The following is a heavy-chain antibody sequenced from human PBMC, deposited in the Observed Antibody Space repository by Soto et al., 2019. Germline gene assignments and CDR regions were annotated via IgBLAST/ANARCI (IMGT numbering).Heavy chain of an antibody. V-gene: IGHV4-59*08. Sequence: QVQLQESGPGLVKPSETLSLTCTVSGGSISSYYWSWIRQPPGKGLEWIGYIYYSGSTNYNPSLTRXVXTSXGTPKDQSPLKLSSVPAADTAVYYCARRYGWNFDYWGQGTLVTVSS. CDR2: IYYSGST. D-gene: IGHD6-19*01. CDR1: GGSISSYY. J-gene: IGHJ4*02. CDR3: ARRYGWNFDY.